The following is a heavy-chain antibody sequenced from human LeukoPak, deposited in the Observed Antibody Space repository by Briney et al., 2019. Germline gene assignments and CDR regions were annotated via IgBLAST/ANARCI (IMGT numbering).Heavy chain of an antibody. D-gene: IGHD6-13*01. J-gene: IGHJ4*02. CDR3: ARGAAGGDFDY. V-gene: IGHV3-48*03. Sequence: PGGSPRLSCAASGFIFSTYEMDWVRQAPGKELEWVSYISSRGSSIYYADSVKGRFTISRDNAKNSLYLQMSSLRVEDTAVYYCARGAAGGDFDYWGQGTLVTVSS. CDR2: ISSRGSSI. CDR1: GFIFSTYE.